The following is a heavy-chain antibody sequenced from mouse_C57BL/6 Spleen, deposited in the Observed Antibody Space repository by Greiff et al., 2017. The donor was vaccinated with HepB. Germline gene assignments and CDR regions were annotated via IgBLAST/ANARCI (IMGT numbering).Heavy chain of an antibody. Sequence: VESGASVKISCKASGYAFSSSWMNWVKQRPGKGLEWIGRIYPGDGDTNYNGKFKGKATLTADKSSSTAYMQLSSLTSEDSAVYFCARETFYGSSHYYAMDYWGQGTSVTVSS. CDR3: ARETFYGSSHYYAMDY. J-gene: IGHJ4*01. CDR1: GYAFSSSW. V-gene: IGHV1-82*01. CDR2: IYPGDGDT. D-gene: IGHD1-1*01.